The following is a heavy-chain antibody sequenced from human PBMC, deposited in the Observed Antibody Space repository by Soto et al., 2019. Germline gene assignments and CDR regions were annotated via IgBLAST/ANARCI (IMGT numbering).Heavy chain of an antibody. D-gene: IGHD3-16*01. V-gene: IGHV1-18*01. CDR1: GYTFTNFG. J-gene: IGHJ4*02. Sequence: QVQLVQSGAEVKKPGASVKVSCKASGYTFTNFGIRWVRQAPGQGLEWMGWISAYNGNTNYAQNFQGTVTMTTDTATSTAYMELRSVSSDDTAVYYCARGGTPIDYLVQGTLVTVSS. CDR2: ISAYNGNT. CDR3: ARGGTPIDY.